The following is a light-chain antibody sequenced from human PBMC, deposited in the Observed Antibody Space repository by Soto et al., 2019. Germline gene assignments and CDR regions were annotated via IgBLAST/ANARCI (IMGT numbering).Light chain of an antibody. J-gene: IGLJ1*01. Sequence: QSALTQPRSVSGSPGQSVTISCTGTSSDVGGYNYVSWYQEQPGKAPKLMIYDVSKRPSGVPDRFSGSKSGNTASLTISGLQAEDEADYSCCSYAGSYSYVFGTGTKVTVL. CDR2: DVS. V-gene: IGLV2-11*01. CDR3: CSYAGSYSYV. CDR1: SSDVGGYNY.